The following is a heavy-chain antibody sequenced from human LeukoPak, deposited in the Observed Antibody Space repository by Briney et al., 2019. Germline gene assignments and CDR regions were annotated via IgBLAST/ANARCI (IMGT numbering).Heavy chain of an antibody. V-gene: IGHV3-11*06. J-gene: IGHJ4*02. CDR1: VFTFSDYY. CDR2: ISSCSSYT. CDR3: ARDFRRSSSWPFDY. D-gene: IGHD6-13*01. Sequence: PGGSLRLSCAASVFTFSDYYMSWLRQAPGKGLEGVSYISSCSSYTNYVDSVKGRFTISRDNAKNSLYLEMNRQRAADTAVYHCARDFRRSSSWPFDYWGQGTLVSVSS.